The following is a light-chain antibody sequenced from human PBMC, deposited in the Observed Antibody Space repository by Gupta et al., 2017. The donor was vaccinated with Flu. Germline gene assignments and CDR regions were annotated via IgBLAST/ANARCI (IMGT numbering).Light chain of an antibody. Sequence: LTQACSVTGHARQSVTISCTVTSSDIVYYDYVSWFQQHPGKAPKLIIYDVTKRSSGVPARFSGSKAGYTASLTISGLQAEDEADYHCCSFAGSYTVVFGGGTKLTVL. CDR1: SSDIVYYDY. J-gene: IGLJ2*01. CDR2: DVT. V-gene: IGLV2-11*01. CDR3: CSFAGSYTVV.